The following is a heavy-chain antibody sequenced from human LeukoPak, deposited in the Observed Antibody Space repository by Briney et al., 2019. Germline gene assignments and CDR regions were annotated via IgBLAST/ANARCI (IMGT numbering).Heavy chain of an antibody. J-gene: IGHJ4*02. CDR2: ISGSGTA. D-gene: IGHD1-7*01. V-gene: IGHV4-4*07. CDR3: ARGTELTRTSGHYSFDY. Sequence: SETLSLTCTVSAGSINTYFWTWVRQPAGKGLEWIVRISGSGTAYYNPSLESRVTISLDTANNQLFLRMTSVSAADTAVYYCARGTELTRTSGHYSFDYWGQGTLVSVSS. CDR1: AGSINTYF.